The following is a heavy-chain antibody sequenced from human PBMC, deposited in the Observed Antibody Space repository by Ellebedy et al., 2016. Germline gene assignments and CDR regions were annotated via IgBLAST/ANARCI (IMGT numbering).Heavy chain of an antibody. V-gene: IGHV3-73*01. CDR2: IRNKANNYAT. J-gene: IGHJ4*02. Sequence: GGSLRLSXAASGFIFSGSAMHWVRQASGKGLEWVGRIRNKANNYATAYAESVKGRFIISRDESKNTAYLQMDSLKTEDTAVYYCTAMGYGSGWYVGYWGQGTLVTVSS. D-gene: IGHD6-19*01. CDR3: TAMGYGSGWYVGY. CDR1: GFIFSGSA.